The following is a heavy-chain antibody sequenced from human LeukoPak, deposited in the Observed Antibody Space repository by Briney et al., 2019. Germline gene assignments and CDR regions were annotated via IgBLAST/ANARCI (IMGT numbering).Heavy chain of an antibody. CDR2: IKQDGSEN. CDR3: AKRGVVIRVILVGFHKEAYYFDS. CDR1: GFAFTSYW. Sequence: GGSLRLSCAASGFAFTSYWMSWVRQAPGKGLEWVANIKQDGSENYYVDSVKGRFTISTDHPKNTLYLQMNSLRAEDTAVYFCAKRGVVIRVILVGFHKEAYYFDSWGQGALVTVSS. V-gene: IGHV3-7*03. D-gene: IGHD3-22*01. J-gene: IGHJ4*02.